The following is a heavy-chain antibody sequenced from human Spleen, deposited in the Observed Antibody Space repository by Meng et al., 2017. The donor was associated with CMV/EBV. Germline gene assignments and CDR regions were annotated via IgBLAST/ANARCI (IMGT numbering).Heavy chain of an antibody. CDR1: GFTVSSNY. CDR2: IYSGGST. J-gene: IGHJ4*02. V-gene: IGHV3-53*01. Sequence: GGSLRLSCAASGFTVSSNYMSWVRQAPGKGLEWVSVIYSGGSTYYADSVKGRLTISRDNAKNSLYLQMNSLRAEDTAVYYCASRLAYWGQGTLVTVSS. D-gene: IGHD3-3*01. CDR3: ASRLAY.